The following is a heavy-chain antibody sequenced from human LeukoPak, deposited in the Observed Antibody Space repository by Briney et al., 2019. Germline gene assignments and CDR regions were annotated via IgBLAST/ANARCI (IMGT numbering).Heavy chain of an antibody. Sequence: GGSLRLSCAASGFTFSSYWMHWVRQAPGKGLVWVSRINSDGSSTSYADSVKGRFTISRDNAKNTLYLQMNSLRAEDTAVYYCAKVDPRTADAFDIWGQGTMVTVSS. CDR2: INSDGSST. CDR1: GFTFSSYW. D-gene: IGHD1-1*01. CDR3: AKVDPRTADAFDI. J-gene: IGHJ3*02. V-gene: IGHV3-74*01.